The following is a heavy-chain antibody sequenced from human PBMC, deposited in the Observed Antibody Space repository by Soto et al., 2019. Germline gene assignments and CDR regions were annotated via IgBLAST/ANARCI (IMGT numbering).Heavy chain of an antibody. CDR2: ISSNGGST. V-gene: IGHV3-64*01. CDR1: GFTFSSYA. D-gene: IGHD1-26*01. J-gene: IGHJ4*02. CDR3: ARDTISGSYCFDY. Sequence: GGSLRLSCAASGFTFSSYAMSWVRQAPGKGLEYGSAISSNGGSTYYANSVKGRFTISRDNSKNTLYLQMGSLRAEDMAVYYCARDTISGSYCFDYWGQGTLVTVSS.